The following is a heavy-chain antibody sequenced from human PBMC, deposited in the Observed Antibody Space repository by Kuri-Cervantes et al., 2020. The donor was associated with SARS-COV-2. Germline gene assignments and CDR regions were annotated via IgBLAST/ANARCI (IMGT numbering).Heavy chain of an antibody. V-gene: IGHV3-23*01. CDR3: AKSGLYTSNWSLFDH. CDR2: ISGGGYST. D-gene: IGHD6-13*01. J-gene: IGHJ4*02. Sequence: LSLTCAASGYSFSSFALSWVRQAPGKGLEWVSSISGGGYSTYYADSVKGRFTISRDTSQKTLYLQMNSLRADDTALYYCAKSGLYTSNWSLFDHWGQGTLVTVSS. CDR1: GYSFSSFA.